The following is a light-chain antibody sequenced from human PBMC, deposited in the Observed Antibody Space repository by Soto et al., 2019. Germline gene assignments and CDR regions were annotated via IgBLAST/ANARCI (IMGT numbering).Light chain of an antibody. CDR1: QSVSNNY. CDR2: GAS. CDR3: QQYGSSGT. J-gene: IGKJ1*01. Sequence: ETAFAQSPCPLSLSPGEKATLSVRASQSVSNNYLAWYQQKPGQAPRLLIYGASNRATGIPDRFSGSGSGTDFTLTISRLEPEDFAVYYCQQYGSSGTFGQGTKVDIK. V-gene: IGKV3-20*01.